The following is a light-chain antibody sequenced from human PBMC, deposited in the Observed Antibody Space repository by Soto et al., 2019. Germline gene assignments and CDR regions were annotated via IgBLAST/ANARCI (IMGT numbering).Light chain of an antibody. CDR2: DAS. V-gene: IGKV1-5*01. CDR1: QSISSW. CDR3: QQSNSYSAYT. J-gene: IGKJ2*01. Sequence: DIQMTQSPSTLSAAVGDRVTITCRASQSISSWLAWYQQKPGKAPKLLIYDASSLESGVPSRFSGSGSGTEFTLTISSLQPDDFATYYCQQSNSYSAYTFGKGTKVDIK.